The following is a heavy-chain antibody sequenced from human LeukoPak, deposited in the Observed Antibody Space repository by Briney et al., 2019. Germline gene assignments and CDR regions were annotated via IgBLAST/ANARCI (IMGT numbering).Heavy chain of an antibody. CDR1: GFTFSSYG. CDR2: IWYDGSNK. D-gene: IGHD6-6*01. V-gene: IGHV3-33*01. Sequence: GGSLRLSWAAAGFTFSSYGMHWVRQAAGKGLEWVAVIWYDGSNKYYADSVKGRFTISRDNSKNTLYLQMNSLRAEDTAVYYCARPTLQLGAYYYGMDVWGQGTTVTVSS. CDR3: ARPTLQLGAYYYGMDV. J-gene: IGHJ6*02.